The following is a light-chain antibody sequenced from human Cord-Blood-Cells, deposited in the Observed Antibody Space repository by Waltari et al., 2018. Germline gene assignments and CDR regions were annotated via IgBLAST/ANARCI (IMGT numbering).Light chain of an antibody. CDR1: QSVSSSY. CDR2: GAS. CDR3: QQYGSSPRT. J-gene: IGKJ1*01. Sequence: EIVLPQSPGTLSFSPGESATLSCRASQSVSSSYLAWYQQKPGQAPRLLIYGASSRATGIPDRFSGSGSGTDFTLTISRLEPEDFAVYYCQQYGSSPRTFGQGTKVEIK. V-gene: IGKV3-20*01.